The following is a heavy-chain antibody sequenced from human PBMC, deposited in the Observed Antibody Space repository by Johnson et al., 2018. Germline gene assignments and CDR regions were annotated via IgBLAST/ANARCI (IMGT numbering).Heavy chain of an antibody. Sequence: QVQLQESGPGLVKPSETLSLTCPVSGGSISSYYWSWIRQPPGKGLEWMGYIYYSGSTNYNPSLKSRVTIPVDTSKNQFSLKLSSLTAADTAVFYCARYTHYYYSSAAFDIWGQGTMVTVAS. CDR3: ARYTHYYYSSAAFDI. J-gene: IGHJ3*02. V-gene: IGHV4-59*01. D-gene: IGHD3-22*01. CDR1: GGSISSYY. CDR2: IYYSGST.